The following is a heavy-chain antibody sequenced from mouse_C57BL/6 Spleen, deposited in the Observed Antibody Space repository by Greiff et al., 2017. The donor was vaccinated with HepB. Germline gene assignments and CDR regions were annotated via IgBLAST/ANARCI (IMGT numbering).Heavy chain of an antibody. V-gene: IGHV1-53*01. J-gene: IGHJ4*01. CDR1: GYTFTSYW. CDR3: AREGMVTEGYYAMDY. D-gene: IGHD2-1*01. CDR2: INPSNGGT. Sequence: QVQLQQPGTELVKPGASVKLSCKASGYTFTSYWMHWVKQRPGQGLEWIGNINPSNGGTNYNEKFKCKATLTVDKSSSTAYMQLSSLTSEDSAVYYCAREGMVTEGYYAMDYWGQGTSVTVSS.